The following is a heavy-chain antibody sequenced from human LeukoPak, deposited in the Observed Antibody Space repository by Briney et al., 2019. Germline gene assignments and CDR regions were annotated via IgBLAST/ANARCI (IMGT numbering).Heavy chain of an antibody. V-gene: IGHV3-30*02. CDR2: IWYDGSNK. J-gene: IGHJ4*02. D-gene: IGHD6-19*01. CDR1: GFTFSSYG. Sequence: GGSLRLSCAASGFTFSSYGMHWVRQAPGKGLEWVTVIWYDGSNKYYADSVKGRFTISRDNSKNTLYLQMDSLRAEDTAVYYCVKDRYSSGWYVGDNWGQGTLVTVPS. CDR3: VKDRYSSGWYVGDN.